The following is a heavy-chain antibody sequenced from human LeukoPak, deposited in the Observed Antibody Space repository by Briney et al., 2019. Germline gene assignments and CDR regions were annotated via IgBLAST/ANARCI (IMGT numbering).Heavy chain of an antibody. CDR2: ISGSGGST. D-gene: IGHD7-27*01. CDR3: ARDPGFFDY. J-gene: IGHJ4*02. CDR1: GFTFSSYA. Sequence: GGSLRLSCAASGFTFSSYAMSWVRQAPGKGLEWVSAISGSGGSTYYADSVKGRFTIFRDNAKSSLYLHMNSLRDEDTAVYYCARDPGFFDYWGQGTLVTVSS. V-gene: IGHV3-23*01.